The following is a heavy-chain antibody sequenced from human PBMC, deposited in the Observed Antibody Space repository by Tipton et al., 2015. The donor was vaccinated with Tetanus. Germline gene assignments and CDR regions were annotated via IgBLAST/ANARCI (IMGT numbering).Heavy chain of an antibody. CDR2: IYYGGST. V-gene: IGHV4-31*03. CDR1: GGSISSGGYF. D-gene: IGHD6-6*01. J-gene: IGHJ5*02. CDR3: ARDQGGGRVVRLNWFDP. Sequence: GLVKPSQTLSLTCTVSGGSISSGGYFWNWIRQRPGKGPEWIGYIYYGGSTYYNPSLKSRVSMSVDTSKNQLFLNLTSLTAADTAVYYCARDQGGGRVVRLNWFDPWGQGTLVTVSS.